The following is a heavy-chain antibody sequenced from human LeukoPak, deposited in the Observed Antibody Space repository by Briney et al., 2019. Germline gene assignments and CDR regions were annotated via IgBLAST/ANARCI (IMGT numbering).Heavy chain of an antibody. D-gene: IGHD3-10*01. J-gene: IGHJ4*02. CDR2: MNPSNGNT. V-gene: IGHV1-8*01. CDR1: GHTFSNYD. CDR3: ASSYRSGHFGED. Sequence: ASVKVSCKASGHTFSNYDINWVRRATGQGLEWMGWMNPSNGNTGYGQKFQGRVSMTRDTSTNTAYMDLISLTSDDTAMYYCASSYRSGHFGEDWGQGTLVTVSS.